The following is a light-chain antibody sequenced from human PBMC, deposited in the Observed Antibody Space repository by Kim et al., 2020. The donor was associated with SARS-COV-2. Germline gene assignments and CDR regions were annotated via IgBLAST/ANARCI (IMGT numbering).Light chain of an antibody. CDR2: DAS. Sequence: SPGERATLSCRASQSVGYNVAWYQQKPGQAPRLLIHDASTRATDIPARFIGSGSGADFTLTIISLQSEDFAVYYCQQYTNWPLTFGGGTKVDIK. CDR1: QSVGYN. V-gene: IGKV3-15*01. J-gene: IGKJ4*01. CDR3: QQYTNWPLT.